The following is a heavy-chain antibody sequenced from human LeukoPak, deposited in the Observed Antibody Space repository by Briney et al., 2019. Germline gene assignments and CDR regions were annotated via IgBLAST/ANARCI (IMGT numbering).Heavy chain of an antibody. D-gene: IGHD2-2*01. V-gene: IGHV4-59*08. CDR3: ACGSSTAYVDY. J-gene: IGHJ4*02. CDR2: IHYSGST. CDR1: GGSISGFY. Sequence: SETLSLTCTVSGGSISGFYWSWIRQSPEKGLECVGYIHYSGSTNYNPSLKSRVTVLLDTSKNQFSLQLSSVTAADTAVYFCACGSSTAYVDYWGQGTLVTASS.